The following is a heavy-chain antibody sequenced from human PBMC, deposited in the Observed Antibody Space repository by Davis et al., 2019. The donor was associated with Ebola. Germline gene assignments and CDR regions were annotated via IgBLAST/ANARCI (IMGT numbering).Heavy chain of an antibody. Sequence: SETLSLTCAVYGGSFSGYYWSWIRQPPGKGLEWIGEINHSGSTNYNPSLKSRVTISVDTSKNQFSLRLSSVTAADTAVYYCARGLPITILGVAPAYFDYWGQGTLVTVSS. CDR3: ARGLPITILGVAPAYFDY. V-gene: IGHV4-34*01. CDR2: INHSGST. J-gene: IGHJ4*02. CDR1: GGSFSGYY. D-gene: IGHD3-3*01.